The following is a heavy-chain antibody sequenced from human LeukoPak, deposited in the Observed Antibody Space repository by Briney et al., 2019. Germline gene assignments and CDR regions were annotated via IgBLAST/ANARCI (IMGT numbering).Heavy chain of an antibody. V-gene: IGHV3-23*01. CDR1: GFTFSSYA. D-gene: IGHD2-21*02. J-gene: IGHJ4*02. CDR3: AKDLVVVTAMGGDY. CDR2: ISGSGGST. Sequence: GGSLRLSCAASGFTFSSYAMSWVRQAPGKGLEWVSAISGSGGSTYYADSVKGRFTISRDNSKNTLYLQMNSLRAEDTAVYYCAKDLVVVTAMGGDYWGQGTLVTVSS.